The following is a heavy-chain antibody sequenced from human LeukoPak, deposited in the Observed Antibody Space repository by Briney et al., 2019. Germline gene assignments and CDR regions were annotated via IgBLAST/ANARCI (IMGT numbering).Heavy chain of an antibody. CDR1: GYTFTSYG. Sequence: GASVKVSCKASGYTFTSYGISWVRQAPGQGLEWMGWISAYNGNTNYAQKFQGRVTMTRDTSISTAYMELSRLRSDDTAVYYCAREAAYSSGWYGLIGWFDPWGQGTLVTVSS. V-gene: IGHV1-18*01. D-gene: IGHD6-19*01. J-gene: IGHJ5*02. CDR3: AREAAYSSGWYGLIGWFDP. CDR2: ISAYNGNT.